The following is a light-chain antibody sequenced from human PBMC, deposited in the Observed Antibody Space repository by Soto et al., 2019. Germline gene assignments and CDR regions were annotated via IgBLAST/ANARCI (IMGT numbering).Light chain of an antibody. CDR2: EVS. CDR3: SSYAGSNIFYV. CDR1: SSDVGDYKY. Sequence: QSALTQPPSASGSPGQSVTISCTGTSSDVGDYKYVSWYQQHPGKAPKLMIYEVSKRPSGVPDRFSGSKSGNTASLTVSGLQAEDEADYYCSSYAGSNIFYVFGTGTKVTVL. V-gene: IGLV2-8*01. J-gene: IGLJ1*01.